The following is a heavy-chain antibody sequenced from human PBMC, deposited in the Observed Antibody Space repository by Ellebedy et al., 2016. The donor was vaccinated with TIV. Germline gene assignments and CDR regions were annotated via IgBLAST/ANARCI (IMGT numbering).Heavy chain of an antibody. CDR2: MDSGGSTT. D-gene: IGHD4-23*01. V-gene: IGHV3-74*01. CDR3: ARAPTVVIRGDDAFDI. Sequence: GGSLRLXXAASGFTFSSYWMHWVRQAPGKGLVWVSRMDSGGSTTDYADSVKGRFTISRDNFMNTLDLQMNSLRPEDTAVYYCARAPTVVIRGDDAFDIWGQGTMVTVSS. CDR1: GFTFSSYW. J-gene: IGHJ3*02.